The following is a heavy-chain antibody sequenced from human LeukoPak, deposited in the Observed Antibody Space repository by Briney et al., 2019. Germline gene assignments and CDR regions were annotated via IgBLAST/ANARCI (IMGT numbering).Heavy chain of an antibody. CDR2: ISGSGGST. CDR1: GFTFSSYA. V-gene: IGHV3-23*01. J-gene: IGHJ6*02. Sequence: GGSLRLSCAASGFTFSSYAMSWVRQAPGKGLEWVSGISGSGGSTDYADSVKGRFTISRDNSKNTLYLQMNSLRAEDTAVYYCAKDLLLWFGELAGGMDVWGQGTTVTVSS. CDR3: AKDLLLWFGELAGGMDV. D-gene: IGHD3-10*01.